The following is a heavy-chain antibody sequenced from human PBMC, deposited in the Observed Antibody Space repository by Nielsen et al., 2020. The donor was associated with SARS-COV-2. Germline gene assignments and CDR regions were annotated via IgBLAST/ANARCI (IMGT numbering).Heavy chain of an antibody. CDR2: ISSSGSKT. Sequence: GESLKISCAASGFTFSNPWMNWVRQAPGKGLEWVSGISSSGSKTHDADSAKGRFITSRDNSKNTLYLQMNSLRAEDTAVYYCATWGTYGDLDAFHFWGQGTMVTVSS. CDR3: ATWGTYGDLDAFHF. V-gene: IGHV3-23*01. CDR1: GFTFSNPW. J-gene: IGHJ3*01. D-gene: IGHD4-17*01.